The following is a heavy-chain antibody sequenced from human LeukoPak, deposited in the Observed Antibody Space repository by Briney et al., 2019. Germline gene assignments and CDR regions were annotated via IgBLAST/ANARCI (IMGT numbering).Heavy chain of an antibody. Sequence: ASVKVSCKASGYTFTSYGISWVRQAPGQGLEWMGWISAYNGNTNYAQKLQGRVTMTTDTSTSTAYMELRSLRSDDTAVYYCARIMDCSSTSCSVGAFDIWGQGTMVTVSS. V-gene: IGHV1-18*01. CDR3: ARIMDCSSTSCSVGAFDI. J-gene: IGHJ3*02. CDR2: ISAYNGNT. D-gene: IGHD2-2*01. CDR1: GYTFTSYG.